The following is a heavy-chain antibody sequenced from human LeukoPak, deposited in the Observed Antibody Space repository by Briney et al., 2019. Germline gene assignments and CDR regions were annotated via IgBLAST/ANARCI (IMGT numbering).Heavy chain of an antibody. Sequence: PGGSLRLSCAASGFTFSSYWMSWVRQAPGKGLEWVANIKQDGSEKYYVDSVKGRFTISRDNAKNSLYLQMNSLRAEDTAVYYCARDRAERNWTYHTLFDSWGQGTPVIVSS. CDR3: ARDRAERNWTYHTLFDS. V-gene: IGHV3-7*01. D-gene: IGHD1-7*01. CDR2: IKQDGSEK. J-gene: IGHJ4*02. CDR1: GFTFSSYW.